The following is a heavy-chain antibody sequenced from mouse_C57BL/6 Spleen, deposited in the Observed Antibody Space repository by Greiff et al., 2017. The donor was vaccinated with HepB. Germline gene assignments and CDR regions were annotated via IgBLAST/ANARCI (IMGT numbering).Heavy chain of an antibody. CDR3: ARHESYYFDY. CDR1: GFTFSSYG. V-gene: IGHV5-6*01. CDR2: ISSGGSYT. J-gene: IGHJ2*01. Sequence: EVQVVESGGDLVKPGGSLKLSCAASGFTFSSYGMSWVRQTPDKRLEWVATISSGGSYTYYPDSVKGRFTISRDNAKNTLYLQMSSLKSEDTAMYYCARHESYYFDYWGQGTTLTVSS.